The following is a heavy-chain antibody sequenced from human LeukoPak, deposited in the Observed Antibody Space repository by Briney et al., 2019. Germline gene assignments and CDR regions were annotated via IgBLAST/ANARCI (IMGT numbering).Heavy chain of an antibody. CDR1: GGSISSSSYY. V-gene: IGHV4-39*01. Sequence: PSETLSLTCTVSGGSISSSSYYWGWIRQPPGKGLEWIGSIYYSGSTYYNPSLKSRVTISVDTSKNQFSLKLSSVSAAETAVYYCARRGVVSPMVRGPSLYYFDYWGQGTLVTVSS. CDR2: IYYSGST. J-gene: IGHJ4*02. CDR3: ARRGVVSPMVRGPSLYYFDY. D-gene: IGHD3-10*01.